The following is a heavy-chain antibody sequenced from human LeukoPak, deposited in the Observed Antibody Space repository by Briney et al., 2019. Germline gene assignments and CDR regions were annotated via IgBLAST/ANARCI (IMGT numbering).Heavy chain of an antibody. CDR3: VKDRGSWYFDY. CDR2: ISYDGNNE. CDR1: GFTFSSYA. J-gene: IGHJ4*02. V-gene: IGHV3-30-3*01. D-gene: IGHD6-13*01. Sequence: GGSLRLSCAASGFTFSSYAMHWVRQAPGKGLEWVTVISYDGNNEYYADSVKGRFTISRDNSKNTLYLQMNSLRAEDTAVYYCVKDRGSWYFDYWGQGTLVTVSS.